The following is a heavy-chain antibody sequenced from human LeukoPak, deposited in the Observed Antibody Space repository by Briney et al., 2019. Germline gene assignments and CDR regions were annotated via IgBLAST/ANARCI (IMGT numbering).Heavy chain of an antibody. CDR1: GFIFSNYE. V-gene: IGHV3-48*03. Sequence: GGSLRLSCAGSGFIFSNYEMNWVRKAPGKALEWVSYISSTGSDIYYADSVKGRFTISRDNAENSLYLQMNSLRAEDTAVYYCARDLPTGTYRAYFDNWGQGTLVTVSS. D-gene: IGHD1-26*01. CDR2: ISSTGSDI. CDR3: ARDLPTGTYRAYFDN. J-gene: IGHJ4*02.